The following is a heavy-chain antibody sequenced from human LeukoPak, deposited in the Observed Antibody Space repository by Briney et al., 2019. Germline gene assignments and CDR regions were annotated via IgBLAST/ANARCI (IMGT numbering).Heavy chain of an antibody. CDR3: ATGAVVGAPKNYFDS. D-gene: IGHD1-26*01. J-gene: IGHJ4*02. Sequence: RKSLRLSCAASGFTFSSYAIHWVRQAPGKGLEWVALISDDGRKKYYADFVKGRFTISRDNSKKTLYLEMNSLGGEDTAVYYCATGAVVGAPKNYFDSWGQGTLVTVSS. CDR2: ISDDGRKK. V-gene: IGHV3-30*04. CDR1: GFTFSSYA.